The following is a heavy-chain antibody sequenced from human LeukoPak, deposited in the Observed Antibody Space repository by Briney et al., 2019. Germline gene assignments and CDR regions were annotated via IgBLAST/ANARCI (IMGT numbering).Heavy chain of an antibody. CDR1: GFTFSSYA. CDR3: AREYYYDTSGYYGSGY. D-gene: IGHD3-22*01. J-gene: IGHJ4*02. CDR2: ISGSGGST. Sequence: TGGSLSLSCAASGFTFSSYAMSWVRQAPGKGLEWVSAISGSGGSTYYADSVKGRFTISRGNSKNTLYLQMNSLRAEDTAVYYCAREYYYDTSGYYGSGYWGQGTLVTVSS. V-gene: IGHV3-23*01.